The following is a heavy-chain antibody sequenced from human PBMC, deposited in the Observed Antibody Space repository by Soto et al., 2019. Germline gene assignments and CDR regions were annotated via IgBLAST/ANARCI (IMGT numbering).Heavy chain of an antibody. CDR1: GFSFSDYG. J-gene: IGHJ5*02. V-gene: IGHV3-23*01. CDR2: ISNDGSRT. Sequence: PGGSLRLSCVTSGFSFSDYGMGWVRQAPGKGLEWVSGISNDGSRTYYADAVKGRFSISRDNSKNTVYLQMNGLRHDDTAVFYCAIRQQEVRYFGPWGQGTLVTAPQ. D-gene: IGHD1-1*01. CDR3: AIRQQEVRYFGP.